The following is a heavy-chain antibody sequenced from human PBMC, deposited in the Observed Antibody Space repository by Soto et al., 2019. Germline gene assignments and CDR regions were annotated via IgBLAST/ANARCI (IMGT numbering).Heavy chain of an antibody. V-gene: IGHV4-4*07. CDR2: LYTMGST. Sequence: QVQLQESGPGLVKSSETLSLTCTVSGGSISGYYWSWIRQPAGKGLERIGRLYTMGSTNYNPSLQSRVTMPVDTSKNEFSLKVSSVTAADTAVYFCARVRDYGLGTNGHYYGMDVWGQGTTVTVSS. J-gene: IGHJ6*02. CDR1: GGSISGYY. D-gene: IGHD3-10*01. CDR3: ARVRDYGLGTNGHYYGMDV.